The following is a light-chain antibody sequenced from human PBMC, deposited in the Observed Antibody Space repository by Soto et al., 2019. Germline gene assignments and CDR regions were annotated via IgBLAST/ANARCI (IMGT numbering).Light chain of an antibody. V-gene: IGKV1-9*01. CDR2: AAS. CDR1: QGISSY. CDR3: QQLNSYLPWT. J-gene: IGKJ1*01. Sequence: DIQLTQSPSFLSASVGDRVTITCRASQGISSYLAWYQQKPGKAPKLLIYAASTLQSGDPSRFSGSGSGTEFTLTISSLQPEDFATYYCQQLNSYLPWTFGQGTKVEIK.